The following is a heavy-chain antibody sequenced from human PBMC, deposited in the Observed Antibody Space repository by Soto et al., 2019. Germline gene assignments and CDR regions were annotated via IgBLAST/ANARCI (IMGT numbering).Heavy chain of an antibody. CDR2: MNPNSGNT. CDR1: GYTFTSYD. V-gene: IGHV1-8*01. D-gene: IGHD3-22*01. CDR3: ARGQYDSSGYYYDY. Sequence: QLQLVQSGAEVKKPGASVKVSCKASGYTFTSYDINWVRQATGQGLEWKGWMNPNSGNTGYAQKFQCRVTMTRNTSISTAYMELSSLRSEDTDVYYCARGQYDSSGYYYDYWGQGTLVTVSS. J-gene: IGHJ4*02.